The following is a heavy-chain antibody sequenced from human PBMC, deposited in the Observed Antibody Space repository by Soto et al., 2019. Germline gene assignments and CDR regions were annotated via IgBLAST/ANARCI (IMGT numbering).Heavy chain of an antibody. CDR2: IHHSGNT. CDR1: GDSITSGNYY. D-gene: IGHD3-9*01. CDR3: ARPNYDIFTGLSGFDI. J-gene: IGHJ3*02. Sequence: QVQLQESGPGLVKPSQTLSLTCIVSGDSITSGNYYWSRIRQHPGKGLEWIGYIHHSGNTYYIPSLNSQLSLSMDTAKNRFPLQLSSVTAADTALYYCARPNYDIFTGLSGFDIWGQGTMVTVSS. V-gene: IGHV4-31*01.